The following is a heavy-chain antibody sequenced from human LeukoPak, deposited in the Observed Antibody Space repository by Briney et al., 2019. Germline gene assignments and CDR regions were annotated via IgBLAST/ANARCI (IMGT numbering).Heavy chain of an antibody. V-gene: IGHV1-69*01. CDR2: IIPIFGTA. CDR3: ARGLEGSVAGTDY. CDR1: GATFSSYA. D-gene: IGHD6-19*01. Sequence: SVKVSCKASGATFSSYAISWVRQAPGQGLEWMGGIIPIFGTANYAQKFQGRVTITADESTSTAYMELSSLKSEDTDVYYCARGLEGSVAGTDYWGQGTQVTVSS. J-gene: IGHJ4*02.